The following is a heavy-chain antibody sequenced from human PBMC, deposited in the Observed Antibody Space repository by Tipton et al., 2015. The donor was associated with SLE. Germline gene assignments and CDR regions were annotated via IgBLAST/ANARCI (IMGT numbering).Heavy chain of an antibody. J-gene: IGHJ5*02. CDR2: ISSSSSYI. D-gene: IGHD3-3*01. Sequence: SLRLSCAASGFTFSSYSMNWVRQAPGKGLEWVSSISSSSSYIYYADSVKGRFTISRDNAKNSLYLQMNSLRAEDTAVYYCAKAPYYDFWSGSHGWFDPWGQGTLVTVSS. V-gene: IGHV3-21*04. CDR1: GFTFSSYS. CDR3: AKAPYYDFWSGSHGWFDP.